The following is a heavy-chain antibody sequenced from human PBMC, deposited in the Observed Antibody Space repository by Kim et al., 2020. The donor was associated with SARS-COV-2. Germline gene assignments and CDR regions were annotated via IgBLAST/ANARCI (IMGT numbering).Heavy chain of an antibody. Sequence: GGSLRLSCAASGFTFSSYWMSWVRQAPGKGLEWVANIKQDGSEKYYVDSVKGRFTISRDNAKNSLYLQMNSLRAEDTAVYYCARDYCSGGSCYLRGVTFDYWGQGTLVTVSS. CDR2: IKQDGSEK. CDR3: ARDYCSGGSCYLRGVTFDY. CDR1: GFTFSSYW. D-gene: IGHD2-15*01. J-gene: IGHJ4*02. V-gene: IGHV3-7*01.